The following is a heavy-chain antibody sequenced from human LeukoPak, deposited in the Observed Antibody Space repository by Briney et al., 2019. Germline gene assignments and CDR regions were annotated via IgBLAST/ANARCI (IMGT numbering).Heavy chain of an antibody. Sequence: GGSLTLSCAASGFTFSRSAMTWVRQTPGKGLDCVSSISSSGNTYYADSVKGRFTISRDNSKNMLYMQMNSLRAEDTAVYYCVKGRISEDGLDFWGQGTLVTVSS. CDR3: VKGRISEDGLDF. CDR1: GFTFSRSA. CDR2: ISSSGNT. V-gene: IGHV3-23*01. D-gene: IGHD6-13*01. J-gene: IGHJ4*02.